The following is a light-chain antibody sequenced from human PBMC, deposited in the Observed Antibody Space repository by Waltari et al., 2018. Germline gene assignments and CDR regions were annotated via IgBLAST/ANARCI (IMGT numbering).Light chain of an antibody. CDR3: QQSYSRPPT. Sequence: DIQMTQAPSSLSASIGDRVIIPCRASENIANYVSWYRQKPGTAPELLIYRITSLQSGVPSRFSGGGSGTDFTLTISRLQPEDFATYICQQSYSRPPTFGQGTKVEIK. V-gene: IGKV1-39*01. CDR2: RIT. CDR1: ENIANY. J-gene: IGKJ2*01.